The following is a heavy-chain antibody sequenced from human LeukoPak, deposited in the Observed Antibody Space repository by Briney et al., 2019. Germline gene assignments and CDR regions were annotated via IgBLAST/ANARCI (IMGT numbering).Heavy chain of an antibody. CDR1: GFTFSSYA. CDR3: AKGSSGWYDYYYYYMDV. J-gene: IGHJ6*03. Sequence: GGSLTLSCAASGFTFSSYAMSWVRQAPGKGLEWVSAISGSGGSTYYADSVKGRFTISRDNSKNTLYLQMNSLRAEDTAVYYCAKGSSGWYDYYYYYMDVWGKGTTVTVSS. V-gene: IGHV3-23*01. CDR2: ISGSGGST. D-gene: IGHD6-19*01.